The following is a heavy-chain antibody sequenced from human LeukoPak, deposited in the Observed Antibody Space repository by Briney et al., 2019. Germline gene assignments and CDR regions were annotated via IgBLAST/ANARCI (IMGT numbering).Heavy chain of an antibody. CDR2: IRTSGTNT. D-gene: IGHD1-7*01. CDR1: GFTFSSFS. V-gene: IGHV3-48*04. J-gene: IGHJ4*02. Sequence: GGSLRLSCAASGFTFSSFSMNWVRQAPGKGLEWVSYIRTSGTNTDYTGSVKGRFTISRDNAKNSLYLQMNSLRAEDTAVYYCARMNYVSSGWGAPFDYRGQGTLVTVSS. CDR3: ARMNYVSSGWGAPFDY.